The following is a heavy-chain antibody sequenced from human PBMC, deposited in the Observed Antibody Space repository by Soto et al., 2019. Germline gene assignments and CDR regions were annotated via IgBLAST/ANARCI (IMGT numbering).Heavy chain of an antibody. CDR2: INPSNGFT. D-gene: IGHD2-21*02. V-gene: IGHV1-46*01. Sequence: QVQLVQSGAELKKPGASVSLSCKASGFTFTTYYIHWVRQSPGEGLQWLGVINPSNGFTSYAQKFQGRVTMTADTSTTTVYLELSGLRSEDTAVYFCARDWPDTYCGGDCPLGYFYHGMDVWGQGTAVTVSS. CDR1: GFTFTTYY. CDR3: ARDWPDTYCGGDCPLGYFYHGMDV. J-gene: IGHJ6*02.